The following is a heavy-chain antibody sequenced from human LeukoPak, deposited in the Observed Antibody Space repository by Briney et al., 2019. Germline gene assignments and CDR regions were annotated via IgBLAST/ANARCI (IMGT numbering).Heavy chain of an antibody. CDR3: AKEQNWGSLGY. CDR1: GFTFNTYA. V-gene: IGHV3-30*02. J-gene: IGHJ4*02. D-gene: IGHD7-27*01. Sequence: GGSLRLSCTASGFTFNTYAMHWVRQAPGKGLEWVAFIQYDGNAKHYADSVTGRFTISRDISKNTLYLQMNSLRAEDTAVYYCAKEQNWGSLGYWGQGTLVTVSS. CDR2: IQYDGNAK.